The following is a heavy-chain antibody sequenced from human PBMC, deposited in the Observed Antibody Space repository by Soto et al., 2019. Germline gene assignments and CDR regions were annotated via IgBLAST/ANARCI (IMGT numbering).Heavy chain of an antibody. Sequence: QVQLQESGPGLVKPSETLSLTCTVSDGSVSSYGYYWTWVRQAPGKGLEWIGYIAYNGGTSYNPSLRSRGTISVDTSKSQFSLDLSFATAADTALYYCTRGGHFYEYMIWGQGTLVTVSS. CDR3: TRGGHFYEYMI. CDR2: IAYNGGT. J-gene: IGHJ4*02. CDR1: DGSVSSYGYY. V-gene: IGHV4-61*08. D-gene: IGHD3-3*02.